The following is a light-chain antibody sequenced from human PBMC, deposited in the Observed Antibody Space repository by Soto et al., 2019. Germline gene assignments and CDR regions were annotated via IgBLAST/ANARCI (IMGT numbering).Light chain of an antibody. J-gene: IGLJ3*02. Sequence: QSVLTQPPSATGSPGQSVTISCTGTSSDVGGYNYVSWYQQHPGTAPKLMIYDVSKRPSGVPDRFSGSKSGNTASLTVSGLQAEDEADYYCSSYAGSNNWVFGGGTKLTVL. CDR1: SSDVGGYNY. CDR2: DVS. CDR3: SSYAGSNNWV. V-gene: IGLV2-8*01.